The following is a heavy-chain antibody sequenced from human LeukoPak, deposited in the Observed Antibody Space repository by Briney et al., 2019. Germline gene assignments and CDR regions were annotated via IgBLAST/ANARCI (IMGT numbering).Heavy chain of an antibody. Sequence: SETLSLTCAVYGGSFSGYYWSWIRQPPRKGLEWIGEINHSGSTNYNPSLKSRVTISVDTTKNQFSLKLSSVTAADTAVYYCARGRTFDPWGQGTLVTVSS. J-gene: IGHJ5*02. CDR3: ARGRTFDP. CDR1: GGSFSGYY. V-gene: IGHV4-34*01. CDR2: INHSGST.